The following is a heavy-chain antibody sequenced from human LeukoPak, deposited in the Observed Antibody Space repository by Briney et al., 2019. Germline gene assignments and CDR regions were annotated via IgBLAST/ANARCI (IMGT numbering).Heavy chain of an antibody. CDR1: GYTFTSYD. V-gene: IGHV1-8*01. Sequence: ASVKVSCKASGYTFTSYDINWVRQATGQGLAWMGWMNPNSGNTGYAQKFQGRVTMTRNTSISTAYMELSSLRSEDTAVYYCANTIAVADEDAFDIWGQGTMVTVSS. D-gene: IGHD6-19*01. CDR2: MNPNSGNT. CDR3: ANTIAVADEDAFDI. J-gene: IGHJ3*02.